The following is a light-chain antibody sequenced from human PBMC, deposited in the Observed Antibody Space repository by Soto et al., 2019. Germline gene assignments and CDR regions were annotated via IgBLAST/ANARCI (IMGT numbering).Light chain of an antibody. V-gene: IGKV2-28*01. CDR2: LGS. J-gene: IGKJ2*01. Sequence: DIVMTQSPLSLPVTPGEPASISCRSSQSLRHHNGYYYLDWYLQKPGQSPQVLIYLGSNRASGVPDRVSGRGSGTVFTLKISRVEAEDVGLYYCIQTLQAPYSFGQGTKLEIK. CDR3: IQTLQAPYS. CDR1: QSLRHHNGYYY.